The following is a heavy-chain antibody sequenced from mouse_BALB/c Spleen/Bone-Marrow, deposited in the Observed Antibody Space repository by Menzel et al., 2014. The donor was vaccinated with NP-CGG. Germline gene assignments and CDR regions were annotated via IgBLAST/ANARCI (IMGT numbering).Heavy chain of an antibody. D-gene: IGHD1-2*01. J-gene: IGHJ2*01. CDR3: ARLTYYGLSDY. CDR2: INPESSTI. V-gene: IGHV4-1*02. Sequence: EVKLVESGGGLVQPGGSLKLSCTASGFDFSRYRMSWVRQAPGKGLQWIGEINPESSTINYTPSLKDKFIISRDNAKNTLYLQMNKVRPEDTALYYCARLTYYGLSDYWGQGTTLTVSS. CDR1: GFDFSRYR.